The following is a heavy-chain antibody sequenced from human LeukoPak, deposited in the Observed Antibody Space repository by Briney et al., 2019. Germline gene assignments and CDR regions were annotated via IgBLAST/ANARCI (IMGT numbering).Heavy chain of an antibody. J-gene: IGHJ4*02. V-gene: IGHV3-23*01. CDR3: SREQHGGRYFDY. Sequence: SGGSLRLSCAASGFTFSSYAMSWVRQAPGKGLEWVSAISGSGGSTYYADSVKGRFTISRDNSKNTLYLQMNSLRAEDTAVYYCSREQHGGRYFDYWGQGTLVTVSS. D-gene: IGHD3-16*01. CDR2: ISGSGGST. CDR1: GFTFSSYA.